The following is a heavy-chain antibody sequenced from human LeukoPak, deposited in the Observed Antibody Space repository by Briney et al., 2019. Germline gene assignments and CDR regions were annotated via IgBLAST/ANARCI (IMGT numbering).Heavy chain of an antibody. CDR2: IYYSGST. CDR1: GGSISSYY. D-gene: IGHD3-9*01. Sequence: SETLSLTCTVSGGSISSYYWSWIRQAPGKGLEWIGYIYYSGSTNYNPSLKSQVTISVDTSKNQFSLKLSSVTAADTAVYYCARVTVLRYFDWYWDYWGQGTLVTVSS. CDR3: ARVTVLRYFDWYWDY. V-gene: IGHV4-59*01. J-gene: IGHJ4*02.